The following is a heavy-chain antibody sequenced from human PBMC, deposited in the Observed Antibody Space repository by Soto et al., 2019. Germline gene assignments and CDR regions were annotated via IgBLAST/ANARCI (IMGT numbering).Heavy chain of an antibody. J-gene: IGHJ4*02. Sequence: QVQLQQWGAGLLKPSETLSLTCVVYGGSFRDYYWSWIRQPPGKGLEWIGEINHSGSTNYNPSLKSRLTISIDTSKNQFSLNLSSLTAADTAVYYCTRRGSYFFPYFDSWGQGTLVTASS. V-gene: IGHV4-34*01. CDR2: INHSGST. CDR3: TRRGSYFFPYFDS. D-gene: IGHD1-26*01. CDR1: GGSFRDYY.